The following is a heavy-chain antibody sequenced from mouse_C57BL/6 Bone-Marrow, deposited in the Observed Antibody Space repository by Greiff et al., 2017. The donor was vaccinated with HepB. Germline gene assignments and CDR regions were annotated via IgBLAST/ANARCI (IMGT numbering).Heavy chain of an antibody. Sequence: VQLQQSGAELMKPGASVKLSCKATGYTFTGYWIEWVKQRPGHGLEWIGEILPGSGSTNYNEKFKGKATFTADTSSNTAYMQRSSLTTEDSAIYYCARPYYYGSSYVFYFDYWGQGTTLTVSS. CDR2: ILPGSGST. V-gene: IGHV1-9*01. J-gene: IGHJ2*01. CDR3: ARPYYYGSSYVFYFDY. CDR1: GYTFTGYW. D-gene: IGHD1-1*01.